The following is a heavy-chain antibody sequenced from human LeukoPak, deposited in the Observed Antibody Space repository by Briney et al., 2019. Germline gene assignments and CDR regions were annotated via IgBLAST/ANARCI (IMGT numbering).Heavy chain of an antibody. CDR3: LRDLNWSLDQ. Sequence: GGSLSLSCAASGFTFSNYMMHWVRRAPGKGLVWVSRIKSDGITITYADSVKGRFTISRDNAKNTLYLQMNSLRAEDTAVYYCLRDLNWSLDQWGQGTLVTVSS. D-gene: IGHD1-20*01. J-gene: IGHJ4*02. V-gene: IGHV3-74*01. CDR2: IKSDGITI. CDR1: GFTFSNYM.